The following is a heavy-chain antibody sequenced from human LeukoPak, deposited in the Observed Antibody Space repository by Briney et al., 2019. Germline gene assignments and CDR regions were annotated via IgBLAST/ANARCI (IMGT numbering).Heavy chain of an antibody. Sequence: SVKVSCKASGGTFSSYAISWVRQAPGQGLEWMGRIIPILGIANYAQKFQGRVTITADKSTSTAYMELSSLRSEDTAVYYCAREFRGSGYYDSSGYPLDYYYGMDVWGQGTTVTVSS. V-gene: IGHV1-69*04. CDR3: AREFRGSGYYDSSGYPLDYYYGMDV. CDR1: GGTFSSYA. D-gene: IGHD3-22*01. CDR2: IIPILGIA. J-gene: IGHJ6*02.